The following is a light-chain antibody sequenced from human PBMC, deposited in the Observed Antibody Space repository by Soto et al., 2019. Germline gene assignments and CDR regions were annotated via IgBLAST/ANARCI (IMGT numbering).Light chain of an antibody. V-gene: IGKV1-5*01. J-gene: IGKJ2*01. CDR2: DAS. CDR1: QSISRR. CDR3: HTYNSYSLHT. Sequence: IQITHAPSTLSASVGDRITITCRAIQSISRRLAWYQQKPGKAPKLLIYDASSLESGVPSRFSGRGSGTEFTLTISSLKPDDCATYYCHTYNSYSLHTFGQGTKVDIK.